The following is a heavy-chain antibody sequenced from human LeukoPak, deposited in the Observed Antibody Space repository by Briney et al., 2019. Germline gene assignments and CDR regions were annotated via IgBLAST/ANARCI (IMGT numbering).Heavy chain of an antibody. V-gene: IGHV4-34*01. Sequence: PSETLSLTCAVYGGSFSGYYWSWIRQPPRKGLEWIGEINHSGSTNYNPSLKSRVTISVDTSKNQFSLKLSSVTAADTAVYYCARGYGSGSYYYYYYGMDVWGQGTTVTVSS. CDR3: ARGYGSGSYYYYYYGMDV. D-gene: IGHD3-10*01. CDR2: INHSGST. J-gene: IGHJ6*02. CDR1: GGSFSGYY.